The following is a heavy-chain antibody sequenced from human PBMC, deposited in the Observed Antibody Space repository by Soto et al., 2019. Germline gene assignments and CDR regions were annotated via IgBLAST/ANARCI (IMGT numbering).Heavy chain of an antibody. J-gene: IGHJ5*02. V-gene: IGHV4-59*01. CDR2: IYYSGST. Sequence: PSETLSLTCTVSGGSISSYYWSWIRQPPGKGLEWIGYIYYSGSTNYNPSPKSRVTISVDTSKNQFSLKLSSVTAADTAVYYCARDISSWHTEEYNWFDPWGQGTLVTVSS. CDR3: ARDISSWHTEEYNWFDP. CDR1: GGSISSYY. D-gene: IGHD6-13*01.